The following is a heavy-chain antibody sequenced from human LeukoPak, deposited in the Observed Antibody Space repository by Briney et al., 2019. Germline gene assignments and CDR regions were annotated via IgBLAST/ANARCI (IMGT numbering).Heavy chain of an antibody. V-gene: IGHV1-18*01. CDR2: ISAYNGNT. D-gene: IGHD3-10*01. CDR3: ARDEKTYYYGSGRDPYNWFDP. J-gene: IGHJ5*02. CDR1: GYTFTSYG. Sequence: GASVKVSCKASGYTFTSYGISWVRQAPGQGLEWMGWISAYNGNTNYAQKLQGRVTMTTDTSTSTAYMELRSLRSDDTAVYYCARDEKTYYYGSGRDPYNWFDPWGQGTLVTVSS.